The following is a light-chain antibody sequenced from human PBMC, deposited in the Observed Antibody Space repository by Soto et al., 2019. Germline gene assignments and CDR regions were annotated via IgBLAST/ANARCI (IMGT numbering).Light chain of an antibody. J-gene: IGLJ1*01. Sequence: QSALTQPASVSGSPGQSITISCTGTSSDVDVYKYVSWYQHHPGKAPKLIIYDVSYRPSGVSNRFSGSTSGNAASLTISGLQADDEADYYCSSYTSSSTLGVFGTGTQLTVL. CDR3: SSYTSSSTLGV. V-gene: IGLV2-14*03. CDR2: DVS. CDR1: SSDVDVYKY.